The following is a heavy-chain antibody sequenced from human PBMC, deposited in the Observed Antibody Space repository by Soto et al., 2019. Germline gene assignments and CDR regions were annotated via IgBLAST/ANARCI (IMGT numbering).Heavy chain of an antibody. D-gene: IGHD3-9*01. CDR2: INPNSGGT. V-gene: IGHV1-2*02. J-gene: IGHJ4*02. CDR1: GYTFTGYY. CDR3: ARDSPHYDILTGFAFSGAGDY. Sequence: ASGKVSCKASGYTFTGYYMHWVRQAPGQGLEWMGWINPNSGGTNYAQKFQGRVTMTRDTSISTAYMELSRLSSDDTAVYYCARDSPHYDILTGFAFSGAGDYWGQGTLVTVSS.